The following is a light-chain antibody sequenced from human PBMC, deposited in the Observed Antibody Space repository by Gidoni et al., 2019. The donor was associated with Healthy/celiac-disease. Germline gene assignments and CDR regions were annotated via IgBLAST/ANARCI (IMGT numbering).Light chain of an antibody. CDR3: QQYYSYPFT. J-gene: IGKJ3*01. CDR1: QGISSY. CDR2: AAS. V-gene: IGKV1-8*01. Sequence: AIRMTQSPSSFSASTGDRVTITCRASQGISSYLAWYQQKPGKAPKLLIYAASTLQSGVPSRFSGSGSGTDFTLTISCLQSEDSATYYCQQYYSYPFTFGPXTKVDIK.